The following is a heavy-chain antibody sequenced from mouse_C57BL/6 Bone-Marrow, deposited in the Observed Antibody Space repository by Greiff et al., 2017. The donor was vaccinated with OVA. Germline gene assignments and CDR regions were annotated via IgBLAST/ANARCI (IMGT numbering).Heavy chain of an antibody. J-gene: IGHJ4*01. V-gene: IGHV5-17*01. D-gene: IGHD2-4*01. Sequence: EVKVVESGGGLVKPGGSLKLSCAASGFTFSDYGMHWVRQAPEKGLEWVAYISSGSSTIYYADTVKGRFTISRDNAKNTLFLLLTSLRSEDTAIYYCARPGYYDRPYSYAMDYWGQGTSVTVSS. CDR1: GFTFSDYG. CDR2: ISSGSSTI. CDR3: ARPGYYDRPYSYAMDY.